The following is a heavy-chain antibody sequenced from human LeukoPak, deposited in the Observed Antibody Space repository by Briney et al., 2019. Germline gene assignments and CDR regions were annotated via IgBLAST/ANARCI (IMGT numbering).Heavy chain of an antibody. D-gene: IGHD3-22*01. Sequence: ASVKVSCKASGYTFTSYGISWVRQAPGQGLEWVGWISAYNGNTNYAQKLQGRVTITTDTSTSTAYMELRSLRSDDTAVYYCARAGAYYYDSNGDAFDIWGQGTMVTVSS. CDR3: ARAGAYYYDSNGDAFDI. CDR1: GYTFTSYG. J-gene: IGHJ3*02. V-gene: IGHV1-18*01. CDR2: ISAYNGNT.